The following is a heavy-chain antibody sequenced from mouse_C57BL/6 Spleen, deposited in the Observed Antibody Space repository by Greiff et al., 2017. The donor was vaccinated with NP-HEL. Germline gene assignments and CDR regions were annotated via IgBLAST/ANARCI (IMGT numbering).Heavy chain of an antibody. V-gene: IGHV1-50*01. D-gene: IGHD1-1*01. Sequence: QVQLQQPGSSLVKPGASVKLSCKASGYTFTSYWMQWVKQRPGQGLEWIGEIDPSDSYTNYNQKFKGKATLTVDTSSSTAYMQLSSLTSEDSAVYYCARERAYYGSSSYWGQGTTLTVSS. CDR3: ARERAYYGSSSY. CDR1: GYTFTSYW. J-gene: IGHJ2*01. CDR2: IDPSDSYT.